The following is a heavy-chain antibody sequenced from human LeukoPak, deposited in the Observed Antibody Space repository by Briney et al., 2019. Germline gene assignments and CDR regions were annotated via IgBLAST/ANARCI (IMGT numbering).Heavy chain of an antibody. CDR3: AKDRSLTDPYYYYGMDV. CDR2: ISPGGGTT. J-gene: IGHJ6*02. CDR1: GFAFGSEA. D-gene: IGHD1-14*01. V-gene: IGHV3-23*01. Sequence: PGGSLRLSCAVSGFAFGSEAMSWVRQSPARGLEWVASISPGGGTTYYADYVKGRFTISRDNSKNSLFVQMNSLRAEDTAVYYCAKDRSLTDPYYYYGMDVWGQGTTVTVSS.